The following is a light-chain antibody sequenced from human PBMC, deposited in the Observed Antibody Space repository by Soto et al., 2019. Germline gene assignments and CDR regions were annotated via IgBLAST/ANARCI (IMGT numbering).Light chain of an antibody. CDR1: QSVLDVSNNKNS. CDR3: QQYYNMART. CDR2: WAS. V-gene: IGKV4-1*01. Sequence: DIAMTQSPDSLAVSLGERATINCKSSQSVLDVSNNKNSLAWYQQIPGQPPKLLIYWASARESGVPDRFSGSGSGKDFTLTITSLQAEDVAVYSCQQYYNMARTFGKGTKVEIK. J-gene: IGKJ1*01.